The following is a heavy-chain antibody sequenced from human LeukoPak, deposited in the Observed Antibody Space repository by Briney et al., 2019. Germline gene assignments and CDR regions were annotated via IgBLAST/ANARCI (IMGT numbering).Heavy chain of an antibody. D-gene: IGHD1-26*01. Sequence: GASVKVSCKASGYTFTGYYMHWVRQAPGQGLEWMGWINPNSGGTNYAQTFQGRVTMTRDTSISTAYMELSRLRSDDTAVYYCARPSSGSYSSDAFDIWGQGTMVTVSS. CDR2: INPNSGGT. V-gene: IGHV1-2*02. CDR1: GYTFTGYY. CDR3: ARPSSGSYSSDAFDI. J-gene: IGHJ3*02.